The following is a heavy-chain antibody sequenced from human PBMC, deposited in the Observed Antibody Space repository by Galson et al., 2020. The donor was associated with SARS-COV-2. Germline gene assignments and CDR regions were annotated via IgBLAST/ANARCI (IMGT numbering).Heavy chain of an antibody. V-gene: IGHV1-2*02. Sequence: ASVTVSCKASGYSFTGYYIHWVRQAPGQGLEWMGWINTDTGGTNYAQSFQGRVTMTRDTSISTAYLELSSLRSDDTAVYHCAKNYDFWSGYHTDYYYAMDVWGQGTTVNVFS. CDR2: INTDTGGT. J-gene: IGHJ6*02. CDR1: GYSFTGYY. D-gene: IGHD3-3*01. CDR3: AKNYDFWSGYHTDYYYAMDV.